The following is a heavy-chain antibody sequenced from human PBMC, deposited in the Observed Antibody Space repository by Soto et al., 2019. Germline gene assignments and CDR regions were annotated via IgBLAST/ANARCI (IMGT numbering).Heavy chain of an antibody. CDR2: INHSGST. Sequence: SETLSLTCAVYGGSFSGYYWSWIRQPPGKGLEWIGEINHSGSTNYNPSLKSRVTISVDTSKNQFSLKLSSVTAADTAVYYCARGRSGSGSYYNYEYWGQGTLVTVSS. V-gene: IGHV4-34*01. CDR3: ARGRSGSGSYYNYEY. D-gene: IGHD3-10*01. CDR1: GGSFSGYY. J-gene: IGHJ4*02.